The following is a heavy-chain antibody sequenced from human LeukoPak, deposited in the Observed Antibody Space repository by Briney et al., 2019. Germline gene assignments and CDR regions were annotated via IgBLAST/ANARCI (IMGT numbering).Heavy chain of an antibody. CDR2: IYTSGST. Sequence: SETLSLTCAVSGGSISSGGYSWSWIRQPPGKGLEWIGRIYTSGSTNYNPSLKSRVTISVDTSKNQFSLKLSSVTAADTAVYYCARGVTSLYFDYWGQGTLVTVSS. V-gene: IGHV4-61*02. CDR1: GGSISSGGYS. J-gene: IGHJ4*02. CDR3: ARGVTSLYFDY. D-gene: IGHD2-2*01.